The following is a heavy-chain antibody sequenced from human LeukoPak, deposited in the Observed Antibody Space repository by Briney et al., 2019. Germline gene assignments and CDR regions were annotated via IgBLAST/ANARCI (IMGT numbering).Heavy chain of an antibody. V-gene: IGHV4-30-4*01. CDR2: IYYSGST. Sequence: KPSQTLSLTCTVSGGSISSGDYYWSWIRQPPGKGLEWIGYIYYSGSTYYNPSLKSRVTISVDTSKNQFTLNLSSVTAADTAVYYCARGGSSGYSPDYWGQGTLVTVSS. J-gene: IGHJ4*02. D-gene: IGHD3-22*01. CDR1: GGSISSGDYY. CDR3: ARGGSSGYSPDY.